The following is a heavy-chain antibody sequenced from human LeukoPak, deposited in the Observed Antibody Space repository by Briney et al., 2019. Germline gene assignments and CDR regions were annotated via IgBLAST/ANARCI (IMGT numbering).Heavy chain of an antibody. V-gene: IGHV4-38-2*01. Sequence: SETLSLTCAVSGYSISSGYYWGWIRQPPGKGLEWIGSIYHSGSTYYNPSLKSRVTISVDTSKNQFSLKLSSVTAADTAVYYCARLFTGTTSDYWGQGILVTVSS. CDR3: ARLFTGTTSDY. J-gene: IGHJ4*02. CDR1: GYSISSGYY. CDR2: IYHSGST. D-gene: IGHD1-7*01.